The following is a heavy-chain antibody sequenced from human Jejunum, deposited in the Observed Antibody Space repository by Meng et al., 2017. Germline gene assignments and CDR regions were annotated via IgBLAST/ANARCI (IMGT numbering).Heavy chain of an antibody. D-gene: IGHD1-26*01. CDR2: SRTKASGYTT. V-gene: IGHV3-72*01. CDR1: GLTFSDHL. CDR3: AGGRPGSAPFDY. J-gene: IGHJ4*02. Sequence: VQGVELGGGLGKPGGSLRLSCEVFGLTFSDHLMDWVRQAPGKGLEWVGRSRTKASGYTTEYAASVRGRLTVSRHDSENLVFLQMNSLKAEDTAVYYCAGGRPGSAPFDYWGRGTPVTGSS.